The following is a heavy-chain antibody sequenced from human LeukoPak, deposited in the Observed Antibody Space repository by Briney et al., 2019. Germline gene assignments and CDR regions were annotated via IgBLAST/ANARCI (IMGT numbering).Heavy chain of an antibody. Sequence: GRSLRLSCAASEFTFSNYALHWVRQAPGKGLQWVAVISYDGNTIHYADSVKGRFIISRDTSKSTLYLQMNSLRAEDTAVYYCARSGGLQKFDYWGQGTLVTVSS. J-gene: IGHJ4*02. CDR1: EFTFSNYA. CDR2: ISYDGNTI. CDR3: ARSGGLQKFDY. V-gene: IGHV3-30-3*01. D-gene: IGHD4-11*01.